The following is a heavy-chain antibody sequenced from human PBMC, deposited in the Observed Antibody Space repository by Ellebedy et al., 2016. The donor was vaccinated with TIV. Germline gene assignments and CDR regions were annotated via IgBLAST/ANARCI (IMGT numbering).Heavy chain of an antibody. Sequence: SETLSPTCTLSGGSISSSSYYWAWIRQPPGKGLEWIGSIYYSGSTYYNPSLKSPVTISVNTSKNQFSLKLSSVTAADTAVYYCASPKGPIRFLEGRYYYGMDVWGQGTTVTVSS. CDR3: ASPKGPIRFLEGRYYYGMDV. CDR2: IYYSGST. J-gene: IGHJ6*02. CDR1: GGSISSSSYY. D-gene: IGHD3-3*01. V-gene: IGHV4-39*01.